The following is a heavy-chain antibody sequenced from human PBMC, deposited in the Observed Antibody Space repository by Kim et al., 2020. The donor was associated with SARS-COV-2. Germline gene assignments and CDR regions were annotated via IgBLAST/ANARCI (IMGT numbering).Heavy chain of an antibody. J-gene: IGHJ4*02. CDR3: ARGNVYYDFWSGSPRHYFDY. CDR1: GGSFSGYY. D-gene: IGHD3-3*01. V-gene: IGHV4-34*01. Sequence: SETLSLTCAVYGGSFSGYYWSWIRQPPGKGLEWIGEINHSGSTNYNPSLKSRVTISVDTSKNQFSLKLSSVTAADTAVYYCARGNVYYDFWSGSPRHYFDYWGQGTLVTVSS. CDR2: INHSGST.